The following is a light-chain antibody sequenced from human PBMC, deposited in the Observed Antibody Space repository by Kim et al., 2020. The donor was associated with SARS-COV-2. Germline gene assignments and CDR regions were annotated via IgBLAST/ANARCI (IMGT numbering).Light chain of an antibody. CDR2: DSA. J-gene: IGKJ4*01. CDR1: QSSIVY. V-gene: IGKV3-11*01. Sequence: GESATLVSRASQSSIVYVCWSQHKPGQAPRLRILDSATWATGIPDRFSGSGSGTDFTLTISSLEPEDFAIYYCQQRNSWPPAVTFGGGTKVDIK. CDR3: QQRNSWPPAVT.